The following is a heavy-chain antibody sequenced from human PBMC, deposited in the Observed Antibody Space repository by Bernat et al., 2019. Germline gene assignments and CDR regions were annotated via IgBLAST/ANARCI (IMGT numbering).Heavy chain of an antibody. CDR1: GFTFSNAW. CDR3: TTDWLEWDY. V-gene: IGHV3-15*07. J-gene: IGHJ4*02. Sequence: EVQLVESGGGLVKPGGSLRLSCAASGFTFSNAWMNWVRQAPGKGLEWVGHIKSKTDGGTTDYAAPVKGRFTISRDDSKNTLYLQMNSLKTEDTAVYYCTTDWLEWDYWGQGTLVTVSS. CDR2: IKSKTDGGTT. D-gene: IGHD5-12*01.